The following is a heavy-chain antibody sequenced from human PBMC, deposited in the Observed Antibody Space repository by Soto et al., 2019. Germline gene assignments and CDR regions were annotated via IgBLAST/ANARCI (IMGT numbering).Heavy chain of an antibody. CDR1: GFTFGTYT. CDR3: ARDYSTTAPFDY. Sequence: GGSLRLSCAASGFTFGTYTLHWVRQAPGKGLEWVAVVSFDGSNKYYADSLEGRFTISRDNSKNTLYLEMNSLRAEDTAVYYCARDYSTTAPFDYWGQGTLVTVSS. CDR2: VSFDGSNK. D-gene: IGHD2-21*01. J-gene: IGHJ4*02. V-gene: IGHV3-30-3*01.